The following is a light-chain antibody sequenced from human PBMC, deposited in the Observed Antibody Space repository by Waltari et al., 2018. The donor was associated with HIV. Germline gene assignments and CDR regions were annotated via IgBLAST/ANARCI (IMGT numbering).Light chain of an antibody. CDR1: QSVGSTY. V-gene: IGKV3-20*01. J-gene: IGKJ2*02. Sequence: EVVLTQYLGTMPLSPGARATLSCRASQSVGSTYLAWYQQKPGQAPRLLIHGASSRATGIPDRFSGSGSGTDFILTISRLDPEDFAMYYCQHFDTSPPGTFGQGTKLQIK. CDR2: GAS. CDR3: QHFDTSPPGT.